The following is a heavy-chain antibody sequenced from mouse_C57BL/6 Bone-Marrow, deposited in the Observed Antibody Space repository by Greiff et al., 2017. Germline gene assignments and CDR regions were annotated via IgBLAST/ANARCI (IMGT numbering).Heavy chain of an antibody. D-gene: IGHD1-1*01. Sequence: EVQLQESGPGMVKPSQSLSLTCTVTGYSITSGYDWHWIRHFPGNKLEWMGYISYSGSTNYNPSLKSRISITHDTSKNHFFLKLNSVTTEDTATYYGARGDYYGSTVPGWYFDVWGTGTTVTVSS. V-gene: IGHV3-1*01. CDR1: GYSITSGYD. J-gene: IGHJ1*03. CDR3: ARGDYYGSTVPGWYFDV. CDR2: ISYSGST.